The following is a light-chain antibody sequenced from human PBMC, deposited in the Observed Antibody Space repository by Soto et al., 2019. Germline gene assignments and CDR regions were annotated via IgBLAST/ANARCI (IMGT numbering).Light chain of an antibody. CDR2: AAS. CDR3: QKYNSSPQT. CDR1: QGLSKY. J-gene: IGKJ1*01. Sequence: DIQMTQSPSSLSASVGDRVTITCRASQGLSKYLAWYQQKQGKVPELLIYAASTLQSGVPSRFSGSGSGTGFILTISSRQPADVATYYCQKYNSSPQTFGQETQVEIK. V-gene: IGKV1-27*01.